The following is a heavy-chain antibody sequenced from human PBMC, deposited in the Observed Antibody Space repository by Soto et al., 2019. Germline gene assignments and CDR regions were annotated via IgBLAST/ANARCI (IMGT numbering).Heavy chain of an antibody. CDR2: ISDYNGNT. D-gene: IGHD6-13*01. J-gene: IGHJ4*02. CDR1: GYTFTSYG. Sequence: QVQLVQSGAEVKKPGASVKVSCRASGYTFTSYGISWVRQAPGQGLEWMGWISDYNGNTNYAQKHQGRVTMTTDTSTTTADMELRSLRADDTAVYYCARTSSRSYFDYWGQGTLVTVSS. CDR3: ARTSSRSYFDY. V-gene: IGHV1-18*01.